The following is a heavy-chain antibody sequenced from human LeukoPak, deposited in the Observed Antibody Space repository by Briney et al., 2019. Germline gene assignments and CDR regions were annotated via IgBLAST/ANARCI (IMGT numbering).Heavy chain of an antibody. CDR1: GGSISSSSYY. CDR2: IYYSGST. D-gene: IGHD3-16*02. Sequence: SETLSLTCTVSGGSISSSSYYWGWIRQPPGKGLEWIGSIYYSGSTYYNPSLKSRVTISVDTSKNQFSLKLSSVTAADTAVYYCARSDPLADWFDPWGQGTLVAVSS. J-gene: IGHJ5*02. V-gene: IGHV4-39*01. CDR3: ARSDPLADWFDP.